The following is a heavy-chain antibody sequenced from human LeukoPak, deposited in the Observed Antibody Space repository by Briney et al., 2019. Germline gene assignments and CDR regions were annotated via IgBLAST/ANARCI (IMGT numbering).Heavy chain of an antibody. D-gene: IGHD3-10*01. CDR3: ARDHYYGSGSYYASHWFDP. Sequence: SETLSLTCAVYGGSFSGYYWSWIRQPPGKGLEWIGEINHSGSTNYNPSLKSRVTISVDTSKNQFSLKLSSVTAADTAVYYCARDHYYGSGSYYASHWFDPWGQGTLVTVSS. CDR1: GGSFSGYY. J-gene: IGHJ5*02. V-gene: IGHV4-34*01. CDR2: INHSGST.